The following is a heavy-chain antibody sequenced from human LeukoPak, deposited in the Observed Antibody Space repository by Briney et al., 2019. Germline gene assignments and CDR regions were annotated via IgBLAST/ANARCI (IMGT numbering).Heavy chain of an antibody. CDR3: ARDRFYYDSSGYSFDY. D-gene: IGHD3-22*01. J-gene: IGHJ4*02. Sequence: SETLSLTCTVSGDSMSNYYWGWIRQPAEKGLEWIGRLRTTGSTNYNPSLKSRVTMSVDTSKNQFSLKLSSVTAADTAVYYCARDRFYYDSSGYSFDYWGQGTLVTVSS. CDR2: LRTTGST. V-gene: IGHV4-4*07. CDR1: GDSMSNYY.